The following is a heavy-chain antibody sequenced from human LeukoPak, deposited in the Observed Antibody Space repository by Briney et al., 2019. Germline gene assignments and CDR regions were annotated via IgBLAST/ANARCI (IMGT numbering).Heavy chain of an antibody. J-gene: IGHJ4*02. CDR3: ASTYYYDSSGYSPFDY. Sequence: GETLKFSCKASGYSFTSYWIRWLRQIPGKGMEWTGIVYPGGSETRYSPSVQGQVTISADKSISTAYQQWSSLKASDTAMYYCASTYYYDSSGYSPFDYWGQGTLVTVSS. CDR1: GYSFTSYW. V-gene: IGHV5-51*01. CDR2: VYPGGSET. D-gene: IGHD3-22*01.